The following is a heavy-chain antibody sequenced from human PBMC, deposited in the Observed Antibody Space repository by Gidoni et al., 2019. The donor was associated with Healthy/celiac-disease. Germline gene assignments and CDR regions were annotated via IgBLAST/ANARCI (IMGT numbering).Heavy chain of an antibody. D-gene: IGHD4-17*01. V-gene: IGHV4-31*03. CDR3: ARDSAVTTSFDY. CDR1: GGSISSGGYY. CDR2: IYYSGCT. Sequence: QVQLQESGPGLVKPAQTLSLTCTVSGGSISSGGYYWSWIRQHPGKGLEWIGYIYYSGCTYYNPSLKSRVTISVDTSKNQFSLKLSSVTAADTAVYYCARDSAVTTSFDYWGQGTLVTVSS. J-gene: IGHJ4*02.